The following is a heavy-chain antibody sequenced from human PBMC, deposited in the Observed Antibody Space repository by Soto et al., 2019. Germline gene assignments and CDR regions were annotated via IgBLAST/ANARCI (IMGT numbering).Heavy chain of an antibody. V-gene: IGHV1-8*02. CDR2: MNPNSGNT. J-gene: IGHJ6*03. Sequence: GASVKVSCKASGYTFTSYGISWVRQATGQGLEWMGWMNPNSGNTGYAQKFQGRVTMTRNTSISTAYMELSSLRSEDTAVYYCARVRYNWNDVGYYYYYYMDVWGKGTTVTVSS. CDR3: ARVRYNWNDVGYYYYYYMDV. D-gene: IGHD1-1*01. CDR1: GYTFTSYG.